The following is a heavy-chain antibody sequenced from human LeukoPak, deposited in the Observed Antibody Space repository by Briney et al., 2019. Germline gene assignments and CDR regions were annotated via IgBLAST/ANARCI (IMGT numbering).Heavy chain of an antibody. V-gene: IGHV3-23*01. CDR1: GFTFSSYA. Sequence: GGSLRLSCAASGFTFSSYAMSWVRQAPGKGLEWVSAISGSGGSTYYADSVKGRFTISRDNSKNTLYLQMNSLRAEDTAVYYCAKGPRLYDILTGPFDYWGQGTLVTVSS. D-gene: IGHD3-9*01. CDR3: AKGPRLYDILTGPFDY. J-gene: IGHJ4*02. CDR2: ISGSGGST.